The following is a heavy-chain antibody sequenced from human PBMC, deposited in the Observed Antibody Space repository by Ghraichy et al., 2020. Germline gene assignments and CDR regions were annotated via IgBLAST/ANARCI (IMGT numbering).Heavy chain of an antibody. CDR2: IYYSGST. CDR3: ARGYCSSTSCLTYAFDI. Sequence: SETLSLTCTVSGGSISSYYWSWIRQPPGKGLEWIGYIYYSGSTNYNPSLKSRVTISVDTSKNQFSLKLSSVTAADTAVYYCARGYCSSTSCLTYAFDIWGQGTMVTVSS. D-gene: IGHD2-2*01. CDR1: GGSISSYY. V-gene: IGHV4-59*01. J-gene: IGHJ3*02.